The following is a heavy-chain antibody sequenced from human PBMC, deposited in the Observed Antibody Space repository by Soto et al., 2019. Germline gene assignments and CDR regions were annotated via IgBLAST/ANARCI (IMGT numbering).Heavy chain of an antibody. CDR1: GYTFTDFW. J-gene: IGHJ3*02. Sequence: EVLRVQSGAEVKRAGESLKSSCKGSGYTFTDFWIGWVRHMPGKGLEWMGIIYPGDSDTRYSPSFQGQVTISADKSISTAFLQWTSLQAADTAIYYCARHVAAAGSSDDAFDIWGRGTMVTVSS. CDR2: IYPGDSDT. CDR3: ARHVAAAGSSDDAFDI. D-gene: IGHD6-13*01. V-gene: IGHV5-51*01.